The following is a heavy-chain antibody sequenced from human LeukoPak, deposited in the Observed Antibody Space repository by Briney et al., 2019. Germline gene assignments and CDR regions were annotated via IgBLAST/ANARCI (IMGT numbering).Heavy chain of an antibody. CDR3: ATDGTDGYNLGH. CDR2: IYSSGSA. V-gene: IGHV4-39*07. Sequence: SETLSLTCTVSGVSINSNNYYWGWIRQPPGKGLEWIGSIYSSGSAYYNPSLKSRVTISVDTSKNQFSLRLSSVTAADTAVYYCATDGTDGYNLGHWGRGSLVTVSS. J-gene: IGHJ4*02. D-gene: IGHD1-1*01. CDR1: GVSINSNNYY.